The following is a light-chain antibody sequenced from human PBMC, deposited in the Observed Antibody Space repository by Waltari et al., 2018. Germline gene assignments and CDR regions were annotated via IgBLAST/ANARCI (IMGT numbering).Light chain of an antibody. Sequence: EIVMTQSPGTLSVSQGDRVTLSCRASQSVSTKLAWYQKKPGQPPRLLIYEASRRATGIPTRFSGSGSGTEFTLTISSLQSEDFAVYLCQQYNDWPPLTFGGGTKVEIK. CDR3: QQYNDWPPLT. V-gene: IGKV3-15*01. CDR1: QSVSTK. J-gene: IGKJ4*01. CDR2: EAS.